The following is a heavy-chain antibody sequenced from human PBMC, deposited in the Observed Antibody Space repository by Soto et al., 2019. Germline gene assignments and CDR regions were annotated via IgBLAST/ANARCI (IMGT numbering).Heavy chain of an antibody. Sequence: GGSLRLSCTASGFTFGDYAMSWSRQAPGKGLEWVGFIRSKAYGGTTEYAASVKGRFTISRDDSKSIAYLQMNSLKTEDTAVYYCTRQHYGDPDYWGQGTLVTVSS. CDR2: IRSKAYGGTT. J-gene: IGHJ4*02. V-gene: IGHV3-49*03. CDR3: TRQHYGDPDY. CDR1: GFTFGDYA. D-gene: IGHD4-17*01.